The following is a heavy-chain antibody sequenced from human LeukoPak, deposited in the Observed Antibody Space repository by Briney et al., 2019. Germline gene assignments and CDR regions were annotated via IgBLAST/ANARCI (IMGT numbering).Heavy chain of an antibody. D-gene: IGHD3-22*01. CDR1: GFTVSSNY. CDR3: ARVLKGSSDYYDSSGYYYYCYGMDV. CDR2: IYSGGST. V-gene: IGHV3-53*01. J-gene: IGHJ6*02. Sequence: GGSLRPSCAASGFTVSSNYMSWVRQAPGKGLEWVSVIYSGGSTYYADSVKGRLTISRDNSKNTLYLQMNSLRAEDTAVYYCARVLKGSSDYYDSSGYYYYCYGMDVWGQGTTVTVSS.